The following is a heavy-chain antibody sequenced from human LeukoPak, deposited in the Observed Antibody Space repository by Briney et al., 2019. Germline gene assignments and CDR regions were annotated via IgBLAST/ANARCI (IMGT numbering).Heavy chain of an antibody. CDR2: ISSDGSIA. J-gene: IGHJ4*02. Sequence: GGALRLSCAASGFTFSTYWMHWVREAPGKGLVWVSRISSDGSIAINADSVEGRFTVSRDNANNTLYLQMTSLRVEDTAVYYCARADYGGSSDFHYWGQGTLVTVSS. CDR3: ARADYGGSSDFHY. CDR1: GFTFSTYW. D-gene: IGHD4-23*01. V-gene: IGHV3-74*01.